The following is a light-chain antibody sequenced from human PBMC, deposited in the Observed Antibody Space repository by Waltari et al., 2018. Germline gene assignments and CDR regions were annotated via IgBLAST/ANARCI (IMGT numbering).Light chain of an antibody. V-gene: IGLV2-14*03. Sequence: QSALTQPASVSGSPGQSITISCTGTSSDVGAYDYVSWYQQHPGKAPQLMIYNVSNRPSSISNRFSGSKSCNTASLSISGLQTEDEAEYYCSAYTTSVTLVFGTGTKVTVL. CDR2: NVS. J-gene: IGLJ1*01. CDR3: SAYTTSVTLV. CDR1: SSDVGAYDY.